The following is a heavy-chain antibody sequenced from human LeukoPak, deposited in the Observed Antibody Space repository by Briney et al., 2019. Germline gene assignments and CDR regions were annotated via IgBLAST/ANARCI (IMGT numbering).Heavy chain of an antibody. D-gene: IGHD2-2*01. V-gene: IGHV4-59*01. J-gene: IGHJ5*02. CDR1: GGSIGSYY. CDR3: ARTLYCSSTSCAAPFDP. CDR2: IYYSGST. Sequence: SETLSLTCTVSGGSIGSYYWSWIRQPPGKGLEWIGYIYYSGSTNYNPSLKSRVTISVDTSKNQFSLKLSSVTAADTAVYYCARTLYCSSTSCAAPFDPWGQGTLVTVSS.